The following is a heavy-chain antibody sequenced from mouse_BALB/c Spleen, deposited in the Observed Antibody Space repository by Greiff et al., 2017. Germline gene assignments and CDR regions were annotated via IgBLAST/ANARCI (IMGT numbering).Heavy chain of an antibody. CDR1: GFSLTSYG. CDR3: AKIYYDHPYAMDY. J-gene: IGHJ4*01. D-gene: IGHD2-4*01. CDR2: IWAGGST. V-gene: IGHV2-9*02. Sequence: QVQLQQSGPGLVAPSQSLSITCTASGFSLTSYGVHWVRQPPGKGLEWLGVIWAGGSTNYNSALMSRLSISKDNSKSQVFLKMNSLQTDDTAMYYCAKIYYDHPYAMDYWGQGTSVTVSS.